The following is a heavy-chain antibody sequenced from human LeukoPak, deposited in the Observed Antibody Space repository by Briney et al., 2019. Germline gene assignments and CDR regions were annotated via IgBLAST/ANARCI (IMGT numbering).Heavy chain of an antibody. V-gene: IGHV3-73*01. CDR2: IRSKANSYAT. CDR1: GFTFSGSA. CDR3: TSSAAGQRGGY. D-gene: IGHD6-13*01. J-gene: IGHJ4*02. Sequence: GGSLRLSCAASGFTFSGSAMHWVHQASGKGLEWVCRIRSKANSYATAYAASVKGRFTISRDDSKNTAYLQMNSLKTEDTAVYYCTSSAAGQRGGYWGQGTLVTVSS.